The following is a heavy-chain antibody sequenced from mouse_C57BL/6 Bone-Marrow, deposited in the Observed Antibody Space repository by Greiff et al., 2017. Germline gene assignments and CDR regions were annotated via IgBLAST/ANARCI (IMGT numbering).Heavy chain of an antibody. CDR1: GFNIKDDY. V-gene: IGHV14-4*01. Sequence: VQLQQSGAELVRPGASVKLSCTASGFNIKDDYMHWVKQRPEQGLEWIGWIDPENGDTEYASKFQGKATITADTSSNTAYPQLSSLTSEDTAVYYCTTYLFDYWGQGTTLTVSS. J-gene: IGHJ2*01. CDR3: TTYLFDY. CDR2: IDPENGDT.